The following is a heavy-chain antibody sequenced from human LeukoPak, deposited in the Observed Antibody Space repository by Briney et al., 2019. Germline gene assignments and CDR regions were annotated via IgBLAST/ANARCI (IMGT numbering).Heavy chain of an antibody. D-gene: IGHD3-16*01. J-gene: IGHJ4*02. Sequence: GGSLRLSCAASGLTFSNYWMDWVRQAPGKGLEWVANIKQDGSEKNCADSVKGRFIISRDNAKNSLYLQMNTLRADDTAVYYCARDGFGTGSNWGQGTLVTVSS. CDR1: GLTFSNYW. CDR2: IKQDGSEK. V-gene: IGHV3-7*03. CDR3: ARDGFGTGSN.